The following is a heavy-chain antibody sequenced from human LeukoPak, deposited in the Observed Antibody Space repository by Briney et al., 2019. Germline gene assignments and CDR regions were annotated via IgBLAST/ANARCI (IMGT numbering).Heavy chain of an antibody. CDR3: ARHTTVVRPVGYFDY. CDR1: GGSISSGGYY. V-gene: IGHV4-30-2*01. J-gene: IGHJ4*02. CDR2: IYHSGST. Sequence: SQTLSLTCTVSGGSISSGGYYWSWIRQPPGKGLEWTGYIYHSGSTYYNPSLKSRVTISVDRSKNQFSLKLSSVTAADTAVYYCARHTTVVRPVGYFDYWGQGTLVTVSS. D-gene: IGHD4-23*01.